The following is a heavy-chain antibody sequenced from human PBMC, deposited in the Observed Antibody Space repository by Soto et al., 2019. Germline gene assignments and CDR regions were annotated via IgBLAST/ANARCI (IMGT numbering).Heavy chain of an antibody. V-gene: IGHV4-30-2*01. Sequence: SETLSLTCAVSGGSISSGGYSWSWIRQPPGKGLEWIGYMYHSGSTYYNPSLKSRVTISIDRSKNQFSLKLSSVTAADTAVYYGPTHKINGIIDDGGQGTL. J-gene: IGHJ4*02. CDR3: PTHKINGIIDD. D-gene: IGHD2-8*01. CDR2: MYHSGST. CDR1: GGSISSGGYS.